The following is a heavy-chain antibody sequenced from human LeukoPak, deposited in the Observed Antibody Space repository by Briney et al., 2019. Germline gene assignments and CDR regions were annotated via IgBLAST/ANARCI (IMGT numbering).Heavy chain of an antibody. V-gene: IGHV3-30*02. D-gene: IGHD3-10*01. J-gene: IGHJ4*02. CDR2: IRHDGSNE. Sequence: GGSLRLSCVGSGFTFSSYGMHWVRQAAGKGLEWVAFIRHDGSNEYYADSVKGRFTVSRDNSKNTLFLQMNSQRVEEMAVYYCAKEVHPYDSGTYYFDYWGRGTLVTVSS. CDR1: GFTFSSYG. CDR3: AKEVHPYDSGTYYFDY.